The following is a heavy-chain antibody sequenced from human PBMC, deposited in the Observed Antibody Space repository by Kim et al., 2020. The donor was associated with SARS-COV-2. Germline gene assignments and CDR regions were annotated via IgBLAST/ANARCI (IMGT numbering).Heavy chain of an antibody. D-gene: IGHD5-18*01. CDR1: GGSFSGYY. Sequence: SETLSLTCAVYGGSFSGYYWSWIRQPPGKGLEWIGEINHSGSTNYNPSLKNRVTISVDTSKNQFSLKLSSVTAADTAVYYCARGAHSYGHFDYWGQGTLV. V-gene: IGHV4-34*01. CDR2: INHSGST. CDR3: ARGAHSYGHFDY. J-gene: IGHJ4*02.